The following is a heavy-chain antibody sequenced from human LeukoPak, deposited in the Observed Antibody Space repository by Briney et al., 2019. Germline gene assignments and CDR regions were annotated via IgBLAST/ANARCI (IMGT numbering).Heavy chain of an antibody. CDR3: ARAGNIDAFDI. Sequence: SETLSLTCTVSGGSISSGGYYWIWIPQHPEKGLEWIGYIYYSGSTYYNPSLKSRVTISVDTSKNQFSLKLSSVTAADTAVYYCARAGNIDAFDIWGQGTMVTVSS. J-gene: IGHJ3*02. V-gene: IGHV4-31*03. CDR1: GGSISSGGYY. CDR2: IYYSGST.